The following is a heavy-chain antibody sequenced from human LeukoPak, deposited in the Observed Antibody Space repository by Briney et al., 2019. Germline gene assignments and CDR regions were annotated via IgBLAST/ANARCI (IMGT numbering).Heavy chain of an antibody. Sequence: GGSLRLSCAASGYTFSTYAMSWVRPALQKGLEGVSAISYSGGGTYYADSVKGHFTISRDNSKNTLYLQMNSLRVEDTALYYCAKFADCSGGSCYRNFDYWGQGTLVTVSS. D-gene: IGHD2-15*01. CDR2: ISYSGGGT. CDR3: AKFADCSGGSCYRNFDY. CDR1: GYTFSTYA. V-gene: IGHV3-23*01. J-gene: IGHJ4*02.